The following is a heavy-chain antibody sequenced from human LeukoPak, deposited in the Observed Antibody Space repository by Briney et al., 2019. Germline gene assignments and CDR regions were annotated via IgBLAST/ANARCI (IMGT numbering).Heavy chain of an antibody. J-gene: IGHJ4*02. Sequence: GGSLRLSCAASGFTFSSYAMHWVRQAPGKGLEYDSAISSNGGSTYYANSVKGRFTISRDNSKNTLYLQMGSLRAEDMAVYYCARDPCDYEGFFDYWGQGTLVTVSS. CDR3: ARDPCDYEGFFDY. V-gene: IGHV3-64*01. CDR2: ISSNGGST. D-gene: IGHD4-17*01. CDR1: GFTFSSYA.